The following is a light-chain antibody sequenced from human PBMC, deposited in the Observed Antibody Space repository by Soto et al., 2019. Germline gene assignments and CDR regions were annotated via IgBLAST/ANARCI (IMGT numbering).Light chain of an antibody. CDR3: QEAHGFPWM. J-gene: IGKJ1*01. CDR1: QDIING. Sequence: IPLTQSPSSVSASVGDRVTISCRASQDIINGVAWYQQKPGKAPKSLIYATSSLQSGVPSRFSGSRSGTSFTFTISSLQAEDFATYYCQEAHGFPWMFGQGTRV. CDR2: ATS. V-gene: IGKV1-12*02.